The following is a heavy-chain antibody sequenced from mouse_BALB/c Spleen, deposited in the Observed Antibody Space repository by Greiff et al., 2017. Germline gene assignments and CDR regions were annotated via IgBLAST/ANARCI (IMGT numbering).Heavy chain of an antibody. CDR3: ARGDYYGYYWYFDV. D-gene: IGHD1-2*01. V-gene: IGHV5-6-3*01. CDR1: GFTFSSYG. Sequence: EVKLVESGGGLVQPGGSLKLSCAASGFTFSSYGMSWVRQTPDKRLELVATINSNSGSTYYPDSVKGRFTISRDNAKNTLYLQMSSLKSEDTAMYYCARGDYYGYYWYFDVWGAGTTVTVSS. J-gene: IGHJ1*01. CDR2: INSNSGST.